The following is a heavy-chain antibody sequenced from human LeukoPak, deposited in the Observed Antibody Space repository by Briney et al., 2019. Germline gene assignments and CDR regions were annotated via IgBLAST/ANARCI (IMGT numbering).Heavy chain of an antibody. Sequence: SVKVSCKASGGTFSSYAISWVRQAPGQGLEWMGRIIPILGIANCAQKFQGRVTITADKSTSTAYMELSSLRSEDTAVYYCARAAGSTGTSGWFDPWGQGTLVTVSS. CDR1: GGTFSSYA. V-gene: IGHV1-69*04. D-gene: IGHD1-7*01. CDR2: IIPILGIA. CDR3: ARAAGSTGTSGWFDP. J-gene: IGHJ5*02.